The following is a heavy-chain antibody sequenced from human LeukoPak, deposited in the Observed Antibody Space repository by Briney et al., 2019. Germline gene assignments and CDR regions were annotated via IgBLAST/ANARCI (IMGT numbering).Heavy chain of an antibody. CDR1: GFTFSSYS. CDR2: ISYDGSNK. J-gene: IGHJ3*02. V-gene: IGHV3-30*03. D-gene: IGHD5-12*01. CDR3: ASSSFGYFDAFDI. Sequence: PGGSLRLSCSASGFTFSSYSIHWVRQAPGKGLEWVAVISYDGSNKYYADSVKGRFTISRDNAKNTLYLQMNSLRAEDTAVYYCASSSFGYFDAFDIWGQGTMITVSS.